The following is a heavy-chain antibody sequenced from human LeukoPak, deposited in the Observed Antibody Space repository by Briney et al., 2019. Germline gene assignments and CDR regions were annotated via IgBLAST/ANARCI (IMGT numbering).Heavy chain of an antibody. Sequence: GGSLRLSCAASGFTFSSYGTHWVRQAPGKGLEWVAVISYDGSNKYYADSVKGRFTISRDNSKNTLYLQMNSLRAEDTAVYYCARLRFGELSPNYFDYWGQGTLVTVSS. J-gene: IGHJ4*02. CDR2: ISYDGSNK. D-gene: IGHD3-10*01. CDR1: GFTFSSYG. CDR3: ARLRFGELSPNYFDY. V-gene: IGHV3-30*03.